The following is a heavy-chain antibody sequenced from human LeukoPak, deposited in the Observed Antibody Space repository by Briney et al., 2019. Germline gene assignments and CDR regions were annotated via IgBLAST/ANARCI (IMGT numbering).Heavy chain of an antibody. CDR3: ARERVLSWFDP. D-gene: IGHD3-10*01. J-gene: IGHJ5*02. V-gene: IGHV4-30-2*01. CDR1: GGSISSGGYS. CDR2: IYHSGST. Sequence: SETLSLTCAVSGGSISSGGYSWSWIRQPPGTGLEWIGYIYHSGSTYYNPSLKSRVTISVDRSKNQFSLKLSSVTAADTAVYYCARERVLSWFDPWGQGTLVTVSS.